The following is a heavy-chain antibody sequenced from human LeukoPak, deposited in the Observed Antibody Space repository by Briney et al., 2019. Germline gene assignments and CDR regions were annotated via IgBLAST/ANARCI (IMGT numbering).Heavy chain of an antibody. J-gene: IGHJ4*02. CDR1: GFTVDDYG. D-gene: IGHD3-16*01. V-gene: IGHV3-43*02. Sequence: GGSLTLSCAASGFTVDDYGMHWVRQAPGEGLEWVSLISGDGISTYYADSVKGRFTISRDNSKNSLYLQMNSLRTEDTALYYCAKDSVGGMGDYWGQGTLVTVSS. CDR3: AKDSVGGMGDY. CDR2: ISGDGIST.